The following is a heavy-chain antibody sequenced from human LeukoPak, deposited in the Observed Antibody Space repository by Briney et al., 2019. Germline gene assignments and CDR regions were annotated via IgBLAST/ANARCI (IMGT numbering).Heavy chain of an antibody. Sequence: PSETLSLTCTVSGGSISSSGSYWGWIRQPPGKGLEWIGSIYYSGNTYNPSLKSRVTISVDTSKNQFSQNLTSVNAADTAVYYCARVMAARREDLNWFDPWGQGTLVTVSS. V-gene: IGHV4-39*07. CDR1: GGSISSSGSY. CDR3: ARVMAARREDLNWFDP. J-gene: IGHJ5*02. D-gene: IGHD6-6*01. CDR2: IYYSGNT.